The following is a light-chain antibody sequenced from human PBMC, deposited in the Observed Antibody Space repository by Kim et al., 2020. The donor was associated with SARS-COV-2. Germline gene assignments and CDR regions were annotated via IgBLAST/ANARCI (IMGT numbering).Light chain of an antibody. Sequence: DIVMTQYPDSLAVSLGERATINCKSSQSVLNSYDNKNYLAWYQQKPGQCPKLLINWASTRDSGVPDRFSGSGSGTDFTLTISSLQAEDVAAYYCQQYNSNPRTFGQGTKVDIK. CDR1: QSVLNSYDNKNY. CDR2: WAS. CDR3: QQYNSNPRT. V-gene: IGKV4-1*01. J-gene: IGKJ1*01.